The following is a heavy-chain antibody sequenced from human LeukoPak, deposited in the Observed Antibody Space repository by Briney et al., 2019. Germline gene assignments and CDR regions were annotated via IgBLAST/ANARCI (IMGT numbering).Heavy chain of an antibody. J-gene: IGHJ4*02. V-gene: IGHV3-7*01. Sequence: PGGSLRLSCAASGFIFSSRWMSWVRQAPGKGLEWVANIKRDGSGEYYVDSVKGRFTISRDNAKSSLYLQMNSLRAEDTAVYYCASLLGDKTIFDYWGQGTLVTVPS. CDR3: ASLLGDKTIFDY. CDR1: GFIFSSRW. CDR2: IKRDGSGE. D-gene: IGHD1-26*01.